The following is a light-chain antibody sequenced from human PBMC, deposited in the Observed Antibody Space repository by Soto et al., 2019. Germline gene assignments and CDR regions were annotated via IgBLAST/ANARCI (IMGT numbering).Light chain of an antibody. CDR1: SSNLGAGYD. Sequence: VLTQPPSVSGAPGQRVTISCSGSSSNLGAGYDVHWYQQLPGTAPKLLIYGNSNRPSGVPDRFSGSKSGTSATLGITGFQTGDEADYYCGSWDSSLSAYVFGTGTKVTVL. CDR2: GNS. CDR3: GSWDSSLSAYV. J-gene: IGLJ1*01. V-gene: IGLV1-40*01.